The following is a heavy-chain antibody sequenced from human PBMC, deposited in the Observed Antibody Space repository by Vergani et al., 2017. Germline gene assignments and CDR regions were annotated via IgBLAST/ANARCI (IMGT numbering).Heavy chain of an antibody. J-gene: IGHJ3*02. Sequence: EVQLVESGGGLVQPGGSLRVSCAASGFTLSSYWMSWVRQAPGKGLEWVANIKQDGSEKSYGDSVKGRFSVSRDNAKNSLHLHMSSLRVEDTAVYFCAKSGFVGAFETWGQGTMVTVSS. D-gene: IGHD6-6*01. CDR2: IKQDGSEK. CDR1: GFTLSSYW. CDR3: AKSGFVGAFET. V-gene: IGHV3-7*01.